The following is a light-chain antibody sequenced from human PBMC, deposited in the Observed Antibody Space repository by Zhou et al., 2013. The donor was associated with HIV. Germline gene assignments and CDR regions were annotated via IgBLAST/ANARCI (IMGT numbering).Light chain of an antibody. CDR3: QQYHNLPPH. J-gene: IGKJ3*01. CDR1: QDITNY. V-gene: IGKV1-33*01. Sequence: DIQMTQSPSSLSASIGDRVTITCQASQDITNYLNWYQQKPGKAPSLLIYDASNLATGVPSRFSASGSGTDFTFTISSLQPEDIATYFCQQYHNLPPHFGPGTKVDIK. CDR2: DAS.